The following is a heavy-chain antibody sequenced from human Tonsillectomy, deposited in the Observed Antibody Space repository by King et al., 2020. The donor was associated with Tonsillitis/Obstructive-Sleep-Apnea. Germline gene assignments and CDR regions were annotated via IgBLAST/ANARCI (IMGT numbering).Heavy chain of an antibody. Sequence: VPLQQWGAGLLKPSETLSLTCAVYGGSFSGYYWSWIRQPPGKGLEWIGEINHSGSTNYNPSLKSRVTISVDTSKNQFSLKLSSVTAADTAVYYCARGGGRVVAAPYYFDYWGQGTLVTVSS. D-gene: IGHD2-15*01. V-gene: IGHV4-34*01. CDR2: INHSGST. J-gene: IGHJ4*02. CDR1: GGSFSGYY. CDR3: ARGGGRVVAAPYYFDY.